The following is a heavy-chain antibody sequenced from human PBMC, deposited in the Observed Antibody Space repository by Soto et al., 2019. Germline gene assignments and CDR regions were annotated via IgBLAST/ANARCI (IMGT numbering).Heavy chain of an antibody. CDR3: ARGSAGGADIVLMVYAPRPDYYYYGMDV. CDR2: INHSGST. V-gene: IGHV4-34*01. CDR1: GGSFSGYY. D-gene: IGHD2-8*01. Sequence: PSETLSLTCAVYGGSFSGYYWSWIRQPPGKGLEWIGEINHSGSTNYNPSLKSRVTISVDTSKNQFSLKLSSVTAADTAVYYCARGSAGGADIVLMVYAPRPDYYYYGMDVWGQGTTVTVSS. J-gene: IGHJ6*02.